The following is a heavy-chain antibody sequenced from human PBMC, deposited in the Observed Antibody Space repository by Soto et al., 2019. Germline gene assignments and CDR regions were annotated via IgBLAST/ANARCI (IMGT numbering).Heavy chain of an antibody. Sequence: PSETLSLTCTVSGGSVSSGSYYWSWIRQPPGKGLEWIGYIYYSGSTNYSPSLKSRVTISVDTSKNQFSLKLSSVTAADTAVYYCARPYYYYGMDVWGQGTTVTVSS. CDR1: GGSVSSGSYY. CDR3: ARPYYYYGMDV. V-gene: IGHV4-61*01. CDR2: IYYSGST. J-gene: IGHJ6*02.